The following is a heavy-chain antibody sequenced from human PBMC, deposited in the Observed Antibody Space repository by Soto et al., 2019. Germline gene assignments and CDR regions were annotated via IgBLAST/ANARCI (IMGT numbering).Heavy chain of an antibody. CDR1: GGPFSSHT. CDR2: IIPALGTT. V-gene: IGHV1-69*08. CDR3: ARPVFCDYWDFDL. J-gene: IGHJ2*01. Sequence: QAQLVQSGAEVKKPGSSVKVSCKAFGGPFSSHTFSWVRQAPGQGLEWMGRIIPALGTTTYAQMFQGRVKITACEVVTIVYVELNSLRTEDTAVYYCARPVFCDYWDFDLVGRGTLVTVSS.